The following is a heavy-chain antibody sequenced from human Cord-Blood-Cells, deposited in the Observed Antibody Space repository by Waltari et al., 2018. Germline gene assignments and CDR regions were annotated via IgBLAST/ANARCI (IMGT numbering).Heavy chain of an antibody. V-gene: IGHV3-30*02. CDR1: GFTFSSYG. D-gene: IGHD6-13*01. CDR3: AHTAAAGPPLDY. Sequence: QVQLVESGGGVVQPGGSLSLSCAASGFTFSSYGMHWVRQAPGKGLGWVAFIRYDGRNKYYANSVKGRFTIARDNSKNTLYLQMNSMRAEDTAVYYCAHTAAAGPPLDYWGQGTLVTVSS. CDR2: IRYDGRNK. J-gene: IGHJ4*02.